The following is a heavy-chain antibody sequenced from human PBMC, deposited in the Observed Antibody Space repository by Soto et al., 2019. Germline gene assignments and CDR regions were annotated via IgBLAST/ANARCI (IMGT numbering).Heavy chain of an antibody. CDR2: ISGSSMTI. Sequence: EVQLVESGGGLVQPGGSLRLSCAASGFTFSDYIMNWVRQAPGKGLEWLSYISGSSMTIYYADSVRGRFTISRDNAESSLYLRMSSLRDEDTAMYYCARVSGVGLDSYFMDVWGQGTTVTVSS. V-gene: IGHV3-48*02. J-gene: IGHJ6*02. CDR1: GFTFSDYI. CDR3: ARVSGVGLDSYFMDV. D-gene: IGHD3-10*02.